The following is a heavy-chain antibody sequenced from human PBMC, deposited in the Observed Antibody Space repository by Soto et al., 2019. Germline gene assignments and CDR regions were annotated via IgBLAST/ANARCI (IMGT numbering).Heavy chain of an antibody. CDR2: IYYSGST. Sequence: SETLSLTCTVSGGSISSGGYYWSWIRQHPGKGLEWIGYIYYSGSTYYNPSLKSRVTISVDTSKNQFSLKLSSVTAADTAVYYCARDSLGAYYYDRSGYYTPWYNYYYYYGMDVWGQGTTVTAP. CDR1: GGSISSGGYY. J-gene: IGHJ6*02. D-gene: IGHD3-22*01. V-gene: IGHV4-31*03. CDR3: ARDSLGAYYYDRSGYYTPWYNYYYYYGMDV.